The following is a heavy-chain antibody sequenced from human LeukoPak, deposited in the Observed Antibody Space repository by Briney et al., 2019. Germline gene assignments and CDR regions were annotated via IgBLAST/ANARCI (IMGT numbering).Heavy chain of an antibody. Sequence: ASVKVSCKASGGTFSSYAISWVRQAPGQGLEWMGWINPNSGGTNYAQKFQGRVTMTRNTSISTAYMELSRLRSDDTAVYYCARDPDYDFWFDPWGQGTLVTVSS. J-gene: IGHJ5*02. V-gene: IGHV1-2*02. D-gene: IGHD3-3*01. CDR2: INPNSGGT. CDR3: ARDPDYDFWFDP. CDR1: GGTFSSYA.